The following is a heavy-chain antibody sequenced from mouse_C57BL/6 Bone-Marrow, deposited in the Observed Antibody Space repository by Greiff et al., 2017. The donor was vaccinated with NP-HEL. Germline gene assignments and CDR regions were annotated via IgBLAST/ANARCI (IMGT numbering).Heavy chain of an antibody. V-gene: IGHV5-17*01. CDR2: ISSGSSTI. CDR1: GFTFSDYG. Sequence: EVMLVESGGGLVKPGGSLKLSCAASGFTFSDYGMHWVRQAPEKGLEWVAYISSGSSTIYYADTVKGRFTISRDNAKNTLFLQMTSLRSENTAMYYCARHYYGRSSYFDYWGKGTTLTVSS. CDR3: ARHYYGRSSYFDY. J-gene: IGHJ2*01. D-gene: IGHD1-1*01.